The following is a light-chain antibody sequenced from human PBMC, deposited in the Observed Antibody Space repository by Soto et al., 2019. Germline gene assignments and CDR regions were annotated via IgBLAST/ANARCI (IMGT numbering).Light chain of an antibody. V-gene: IGKV3-11*01. Sequence: EIVLTQSRATLSLSPGERATLSCRASETIRGLLAWYQQRPGQPPRLLIYDASRRATGIPDRSSGSGSGADFTLTISSLEPEDFAVYYCQQRSSWPITFGQGTRLEIK. J-gene: IGKJ5*01. CDR2: DAS. CDR3: QQRSSWPIT. CDR1: ETIRGL.